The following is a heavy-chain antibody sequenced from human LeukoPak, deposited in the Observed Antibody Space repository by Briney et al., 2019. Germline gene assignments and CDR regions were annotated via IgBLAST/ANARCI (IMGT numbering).Heavy chain of an antibody. Sequence: TGGSLRLSCAASGFTFSSYSMSWVRQAPGKGLEWVSSISSSSSYIYYADSVKGRFTISRDNAKNSLYLQMNSLRAEDTAVYYCARDISGWYNNGMDVWGQGTTVTVSS. CDR1: GFTFSSYS. CDR2: ISSSSSYI. CDR3: ARDISGWYNNGMDV. J-gene: IGHJ6*02. D-gene: IGHD6-19*01. V-gene: IGHV3-21*01.